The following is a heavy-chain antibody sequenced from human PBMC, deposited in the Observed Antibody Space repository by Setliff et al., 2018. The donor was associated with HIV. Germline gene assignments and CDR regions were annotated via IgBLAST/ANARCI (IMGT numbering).Heavy chain of an antibody. CDR3: ALANIVSTARWNH. J-gene: IGHJ5*02. CDR2: INYSNGDT. Sequence: WASVKVSCKTSGYIFSAYYVHWLRRAPGQGLEWMGWINYSNGDTNYAEKFQGRVTMTRDTSTSTVYMDLNRLTSDDTAVYYCALANIVSTARWNHWGRGTLVTVS. CDR1: GYIFSAYY. V-gene: IGHV1-2*02. D-gene: IGHD3-16*02.